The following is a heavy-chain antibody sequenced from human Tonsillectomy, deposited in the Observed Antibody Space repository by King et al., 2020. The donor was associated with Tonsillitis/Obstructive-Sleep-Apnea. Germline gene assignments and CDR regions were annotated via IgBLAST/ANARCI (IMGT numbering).Heavy chain of an antibody. CDR2: IYYSGST. CDR1: GGSISSYY. J-gene: IGHJ3*02. Sequence: VQLQESGPGLVKPSETLSLTCTVSGGSISSYYWSWIRQPPGKGLEWIGYIYYSGSTNYNPSLRSRVTISVDTSKKQFSLKLSSVTAADTAVYYCARDIVLEAGGDAFDIWGQGTMVTVSS. CDR3: ARDIVLEAGGDAFDI. V-gene: IGHV4-59*01. D-gene: IGHD2-21*01.